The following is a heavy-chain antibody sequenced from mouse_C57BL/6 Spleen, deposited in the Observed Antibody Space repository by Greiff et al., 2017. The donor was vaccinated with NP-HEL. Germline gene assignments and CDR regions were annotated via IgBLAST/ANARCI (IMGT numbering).Heavy chain of an antibody. CDR3: ARREITTVVAEGYFDV. D-gene: IGHD1-1*01. V-gene: IGHV1-31*01. J-gene: IGHJ1*03. Sequence: VQLQQSGPELVKPGASVKISCKASGYSFTGYYMHWVKQSHGNILDWIGYIYPYNGVSSYNQKFKGKATLTVDKSSSTAYMELRSLTSEDSAVYYCARREITTVVAEGYFDVWGTGTTVTVSS. CDR2: IYPYNGVS. CDR1: GYSFTGYY.